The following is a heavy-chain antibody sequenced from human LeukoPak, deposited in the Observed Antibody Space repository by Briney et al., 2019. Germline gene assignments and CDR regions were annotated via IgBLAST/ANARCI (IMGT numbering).Heavy chain of an antibody. CDR3: ARGLYGSGKYYFDY. D-gene: IGHD3-10*01. J-gene: IGHJ4*02. Sequence: PGGSLRLSCAASGFPFSHYSINWVRQAPGKGLEWVSYISSSSSTIYYADSVKGRFTISRDNAKNSLYLQMNSLRAEDTAVYYCARGLYGSGKYYFDYWGQGTLVTVSS. CDR2: ISSSSSTI. CDR1: GFPFSHYS. V-gene: IGHV3-48*01.